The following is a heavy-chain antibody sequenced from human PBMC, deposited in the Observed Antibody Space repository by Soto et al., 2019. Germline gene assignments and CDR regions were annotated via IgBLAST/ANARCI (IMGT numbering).Heavy chain of an antibody. J-gene: IGHJ4*02. CDR1: VYSFTSYW. Sequence: GESLKISCKGSVYSFTSYWIGWVRQMPGKGLEWMGIIYPGDSDTTYSPSFQGQVTISADKSISTAYLQWSSLKASDTAMYYCARPGLMGATGRPHYFDYWGQGTPVTVSS. D-gene: IGHD1-26*01. V-gene: IGHV5-51*01. CDR3: ARPGLMGATGRPHYFDY. CDR2: IYPGDSDT.